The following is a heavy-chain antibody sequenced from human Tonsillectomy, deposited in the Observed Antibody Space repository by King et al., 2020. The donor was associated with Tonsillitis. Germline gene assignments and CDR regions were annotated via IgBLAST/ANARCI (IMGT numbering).Heavy chain of an antibody. J-gene: IGHJ4*02. D-gene: IGHD1-26*01. CDR2: IYRDGSTT. V-gene: IGHV3-74*01. Sequence: VQLVESGGGLVQPGGSLRLACAASGFTFSSYWMHWVRQAPGKGLVWVSRIYRDGSTTSYADSVRGRFTISRDNAKNTLYLQMDSLRAEDTAVYYCARYSGSRRGFDFWGQGSLVTVSS. CDR1: GFTFSSYW. CDR3: ARYSGSRRGFDF.